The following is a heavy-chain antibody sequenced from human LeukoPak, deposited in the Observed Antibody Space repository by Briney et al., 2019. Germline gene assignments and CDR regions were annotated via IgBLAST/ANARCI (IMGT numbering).Heavy chain of an antibody. D-gene: IGHD5-18*01. CDR2: INHSGST. J-gene: IGHJ4*02. CDR1: GGSFSGYY. V-gene: IGHV4-34*01. CDR3: ATEYSYGMWGFDY. Sequence: SETLSLTCAVYGGSFSGYYWSWIRQPPGKGLEWIGEINHSGSTNYNPSLKSRVTISVDTSKNQFSLKLNSVTAADTAVYYCATEYSYGMWGFDYWGQGTLVTVSS.